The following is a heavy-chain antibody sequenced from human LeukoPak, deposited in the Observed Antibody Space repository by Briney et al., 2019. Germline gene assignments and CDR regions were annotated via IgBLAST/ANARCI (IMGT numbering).Heavy chain of an antibody. CDR1: GGSISSYY. V-gene: IGHV4-59*08. J-gene: IGHJ3*02. CDR2: IYYSGST. Sequence: SETLSLTCTVSGGSISSYYWSWIRQPPGKGLEWIGYIYYSGSTNYNPSLKSRVTIPVDTSKNQFSLKLSSVTAADTAVYYCARRDSSGRLSAFDIWGQGTMVTVSS. CDR3: ARRDSSGRLSAFDI. D-gene: IGHD6-19*01.